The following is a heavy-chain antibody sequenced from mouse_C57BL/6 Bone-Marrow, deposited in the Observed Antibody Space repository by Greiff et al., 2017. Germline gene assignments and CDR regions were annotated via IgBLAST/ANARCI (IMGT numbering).Heavy chain of an antibody. CDR2: IYPGDGDT. V-gene: IGHV1-80*01. CDR1: GYAFSSYW. CDR3: ASGYYGSSYGWYFDV. J-gene: IGHJ1*03. D-gene: IGHD1-1*01. Sequence: VQLQQSGAELVKPGASVKISCKASGYAFSSYWMNWVKQRPGKGLEWIGQIYPGDGDTNYNGKFNGKATLTADKSSSTAYMQLSSLTSEDSAVYFCASGYYGSSYGWYFDVWGTGTTVTVSS.